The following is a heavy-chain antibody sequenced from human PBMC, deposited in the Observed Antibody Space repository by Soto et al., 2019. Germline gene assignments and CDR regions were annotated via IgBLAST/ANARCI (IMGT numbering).Heavy chain of an antibody. Sequence: QVQLQESGPGLVKPSETLSLSCSVSGGSISGHYWSWVRQTPGKGLEWIGYMYYSGSTNCNPSLKRRVTISVDTSKNHFSLRLTSVTAADTAVYYCARGPYYDLILNYYYMDVWGKGTTVTVSS. J-gene: IGHJ6*03. V-gene: IGHV4-59*08. D-gene: IGHD3-16*01. CDR1: GGSISGHY. CDR2: MYYSGST. CDR3: ARGPYYDLILNYYYMDV.